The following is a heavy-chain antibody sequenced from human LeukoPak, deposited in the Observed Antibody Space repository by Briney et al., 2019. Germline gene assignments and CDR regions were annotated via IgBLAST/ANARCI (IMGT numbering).Heavy chain of an antibody. V-gene: IGHV1-18*01. D-gene: IGHD2-2*01. CDR3: AREIPYPDCSSSGCYGPWDY. J-gene: IGHJ4*02. CDR2: IGTNNGNT. Sequence: ASVKVSCKASGYKFTNFGLSWVRQAPGQGLEWMGWIGTNNGNTHYAQKFQGRVTMTTDTSTSTAYMELRSLKSDDTALYYCAREIPYPDCSSSGCYGPWDYWGQGALVTVSS. CDR1: GYKFTNFG.